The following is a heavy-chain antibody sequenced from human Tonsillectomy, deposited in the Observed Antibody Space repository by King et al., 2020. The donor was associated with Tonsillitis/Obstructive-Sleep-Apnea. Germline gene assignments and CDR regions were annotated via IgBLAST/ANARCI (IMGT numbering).Heavy chain of an antibody. Sequence: VQLQQWGAGLLKPSETLSLTCAVFGGSFSGYYWNWIRQPPEKGLEWIGEINDSGSTSYNPSLKSRLTISLDTSKSQFSLNLSSVTAADTAVYFCARRTDSSWTEGYYYYYMDVWGKGTTVTVSS. V-gene: IGHV4-34*01. D-gene: IGHD6-13*01. J-gene: IGHJ6*03. CDR3: ARRTDSSWTEGYYYYYMDV. CDR2: INDSGST. CDR1: GGSFSGYY.